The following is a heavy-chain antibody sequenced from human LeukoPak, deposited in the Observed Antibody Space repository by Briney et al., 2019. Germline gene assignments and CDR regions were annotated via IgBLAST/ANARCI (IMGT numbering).Heavy chain of an antibody. CDR3: ASERSYGMDV. CDR2: ISSSSSYI. CDR1: GFTFSSYS. J-gene: IGHJ6*02. V-gene: IGHV3-21*01. Sequence: PGGSLRLSCAASGFTFSSYSMNWVRQAAGEGLEWVSSISSSSSYIYYADSVKGRFTISRDHAKNSLYLQMNSLRAEDTAVYYCASERSYGMDVWGQGTTVTVSS.